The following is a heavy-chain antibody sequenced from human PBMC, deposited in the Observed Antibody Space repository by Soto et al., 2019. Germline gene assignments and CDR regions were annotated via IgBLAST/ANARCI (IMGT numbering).Heavy chain of an antibody. Sequence: SETLSLTCTVSGGSISSYYWSWIRQPPGKGLEWIGYIYYSGSTNYNPSLKSRVTISVDTSKNQFSLKLSSVTAADTAVYYCARGSMTSYFDYWGQGTLVTVSS. V-gene: IGHV4-59*01. J-gene: IGHJ4*02. CDR2: IYYSGST. D-gene: IGHD3-22*01. CDR3: ARGSMTSYFDY. CDR1: GGSISSYY.